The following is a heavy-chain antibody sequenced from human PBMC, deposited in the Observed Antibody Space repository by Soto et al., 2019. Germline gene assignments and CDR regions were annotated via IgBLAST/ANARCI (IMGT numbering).Heavy chain of an antibody. J-gene: IGHJ4*02. CDR2: IYYSGST. CDR3: ARGYCSGGSCYFYDSSGDEGFDY. V-gene: IGHV4-39*01. D-gene: IGHD2-15*01. Sequence: QLQLQESGPGLVKPSETLSLTCTVSGGSISSSSYYWGWIRQPPGKGLEWIGSIYYSGSTYYNPSLKSRDTISVDTSKNQFSLKLSSVTAADTAVYYCARGYCSGGSCYFYDSSGDEGFDYWGQGTLVTVSS. CDR1: GGSISSSSYY.